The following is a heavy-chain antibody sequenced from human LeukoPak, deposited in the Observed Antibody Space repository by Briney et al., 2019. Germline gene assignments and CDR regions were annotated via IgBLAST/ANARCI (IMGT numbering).Heavy chain of an antibody. V-gene: IGHV4-59*08. D-gene: IGHD6-19*01. CDR1: GGSISHYF. CDR2: IYYSGST. J-gene: IGHJ2*01. CDR3: AKTVAGYWYFDL. Sequence: SETLSLTCTVSGGSISHYFWSWIRQPPGKALEWIGYIYYSGSTNYNPSLKSRVTISVDPSKNQFSLKLDSVTAADTAVYYCAKTVAGYWYFDLWGRGALVTVSS.